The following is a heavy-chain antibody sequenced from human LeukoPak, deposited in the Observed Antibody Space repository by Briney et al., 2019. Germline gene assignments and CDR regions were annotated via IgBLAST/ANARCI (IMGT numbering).Heavy chain of an antibody. V-gene: IGHV3-23*01. CDR1: GFTYSSCV. D-gene: IGHD2-2*01. Sequence: GSLRLSCATSGFTYSSCVMAWVRQAPGKGLEWVSSISCSGGSTYYADSVKGRFTISRDNSMNTLYLQMNSLTAEDTAVYYCAKRHCSSTHCYAFDYWGQGTLVTVPS. J-gene: IGHJ4*02. CDR3: AKRHCSSTHCYAFDY. CDR2: ISCSGGST.